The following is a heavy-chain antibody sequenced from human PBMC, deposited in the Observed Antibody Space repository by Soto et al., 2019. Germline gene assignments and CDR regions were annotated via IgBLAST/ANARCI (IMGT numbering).Heavy chain of an antibody. CDR1: GDSVSSNSAA. J-gene: IGHJ4*02. CDR2: TYYRSKWYN. CDR3: ARGGVYSSFGHFDY. Sequence: SQTLSLTCAISGDSVSSNSAAWNWISQSPSRGLEWLGRTYYRSKWYNDYAVSVKSRITINPDTSKNQFSLQLNSVTPEDTAVYYCARGGVYSSFGHFDYWGQGTLVTVSS. D-gene: IGHD6-6*01. V-gene: IGHV6-1*01.